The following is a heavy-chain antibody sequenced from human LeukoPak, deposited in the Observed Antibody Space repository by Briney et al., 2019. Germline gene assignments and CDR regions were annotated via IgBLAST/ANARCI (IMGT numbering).Heavy chain of an antibody. CDR2: INHSGST. CDR3: ARSELLWFGGVNSGFDY. D-gene: IGHD3-10*01. J-gene: IGHJ4*02. Sequence: SETLSLTCAAYGGSFSGYYWNWIRQPPGKGLEWIGEINHSGSTNYNPSLKSRVTISVDTSKNQFSLKLSSVTAADTAVYYCARSELLWFGGVNSGFDYWGQGTLVTVSS. V-gene: IGHV4-34*01. CDR1: GGSFSGYY.